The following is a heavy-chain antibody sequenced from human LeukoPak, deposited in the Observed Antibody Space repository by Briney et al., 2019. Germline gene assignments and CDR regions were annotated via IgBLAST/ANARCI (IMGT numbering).Heavy chain of an antibody. Sequence: GASVKVSCKASGYTFTGYYMHWVRQAPGQGLEWMGWINPNSGGTNYAQKFQGRVTMTRDTSISTAYMELSRLRSDDTAVYYCARGSLWLRSLPAMYFDYWGQGTLVTVSS. CDR3: ARGSLWLRSLPAMYFDY. CDR2: INPNSGGT. J-gene: IGHJ4*02. V-gene: IGHV1-2*02. D-gene: IGHD5-12*01. CDR1: GYTFTGYY.